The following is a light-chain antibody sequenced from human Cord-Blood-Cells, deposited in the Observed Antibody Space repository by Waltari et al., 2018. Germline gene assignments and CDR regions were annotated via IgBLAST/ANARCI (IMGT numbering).Light chain of an antibody. Sequence: QSALTQPASVSGSPGQSITISCTGTSSDVGGYNYVSWYQQHPGKAPKLMIYDVSNRPSGVSNRFSGSKSGNTASRTISGLQAEDEADYYCSSYTSSSTLTFGQGTK. CDR1: SSDVGGYNY. CDR2: DVS. CDR3: SSYTSSSTLT. V-gene: IGLV2-14*01. J-gene: IGLJ3*02.